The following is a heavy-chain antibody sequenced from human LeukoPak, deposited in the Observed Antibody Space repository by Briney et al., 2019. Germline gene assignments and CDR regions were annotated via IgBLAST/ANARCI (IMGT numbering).Heavy chain of an antibody. D-gene: IGHD2-8*01. Sequence: KPSETLSLTCTVPGGSISSYYWSWIRQPAGKGLEWIGRIYTSGSTNYNPSLKRRVTMSVDTSKNQFSLKLSSVTAADTAVYYCARNTGYCTNGVCFDDLDYWGQGTLVTVSS. CDR1: GGSISSYY. J-gene: IGHJ4*02. V-gene: IGHV4-4*07. CDR2: IYTSGST. CDR3: ARNTGYCTNGVCFDDLDY.